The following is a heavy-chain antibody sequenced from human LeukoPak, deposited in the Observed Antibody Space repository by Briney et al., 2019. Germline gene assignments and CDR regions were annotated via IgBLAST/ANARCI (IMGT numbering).Heavy chain of an antibody. V-gene: IGHV4-4*09. CDR3: ARGLRDEERYYKYYYMDV. J-gene: IGHJ6*03. CDR2: IHTIET. CDR1: GGSISGYF. D-gene: IGHD3-22*01. Sequence: SETLSLACTISGGSISGYFGTWIRQASGKGLEWIGYIHTIETKYNPSLQSRVSMSIDTSKNQFSLNLRSVTAADTAVYYCARGLRDEERYYKYYYMDVWGKGTTVTVSS.